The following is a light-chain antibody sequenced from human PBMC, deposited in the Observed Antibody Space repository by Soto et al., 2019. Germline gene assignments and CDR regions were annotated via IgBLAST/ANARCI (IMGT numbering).Light chain of an antibody. CDR1: QSXVHSDGIAY. CDR2: KVS. CDR3: MQGTHWPIT. V-gene: IGKV2-30*02. J-gene: IGKJ5*01. Sequence: DVVMTQSPLSRRVTLGQPASVSCRSNQSXVHSDGIAYFSWFQQRPGRSPRRLIYKVSNRDSGVPARFSGSGSGTDFALKISRVEAEDVGVYYCMQGTHWPITFGQGTRLEIK.